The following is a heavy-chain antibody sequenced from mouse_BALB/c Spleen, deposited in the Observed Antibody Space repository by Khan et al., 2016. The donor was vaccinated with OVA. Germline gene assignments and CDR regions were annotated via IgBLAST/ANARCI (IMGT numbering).Heavy chain of an antibody. CDR3: IRSVYYAYAYAMDY. D-gene: IGHD2-2*01. CDR1: GYSITSDFA. Sequence: EVKLLESGPGLVKPSQSLSLTCTVTGYSITSDFAWNWVRQFPGNKLEWMGYISFSGSTSYDPSLKSRLSITRDTSKNQLFLHLNSVTTEDTATYYCIRSVYYAYAYAMDYWGQGISVTVSS. CDR2: ISFSGST. J-gene: IGHJ4*01. V-gene: IGHV3-2*02.